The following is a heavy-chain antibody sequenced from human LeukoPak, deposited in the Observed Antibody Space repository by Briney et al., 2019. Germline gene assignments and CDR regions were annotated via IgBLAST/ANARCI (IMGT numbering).Heavy chain of an antibody. D-gene: IGHD6-13*01. CDR3: ARGSSSSWYIGTIYPGYYYYGMDV. CDR2: ISYDGSNK. Sequence: PGGSLRLSCAASGFTFSSYAMHWVRQAPGKGLEWVAVISYDGSNKYYADSVKGRFTISRDNSKNTLYLQMNSLRAEDTAVYYCARGSSSSWYIGTIYPGYYYYGMDVWGQGTTVTVSS. CDR1: GFTFSSYA. V-gene: IGHV3-30-3*01. J-gene: IGHJ6*02.